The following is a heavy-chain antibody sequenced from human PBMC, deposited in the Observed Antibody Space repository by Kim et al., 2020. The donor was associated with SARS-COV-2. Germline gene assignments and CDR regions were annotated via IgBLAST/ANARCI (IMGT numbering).Heavy chain of an antibody. J-gene: IGHJ6*02. CDR3: AKDEARYFDWLLSRRGLPSDV. D-gene: IGHD3-9*01. CDR1: GFTFSSYA. V-gene: IGHV3-23*01. Sequence: GGSLRLSCAASGFTFSSYAMSWVRQAPGKGLEWVSAISGSGGSTYYADSVKGRFTISRDNSKNTLYLQMNSLRAEDTAVYYCAKDEARYFDWLLSRRGLPSDVWGQGTTVTVSS. CDR2: ISGSGGST.